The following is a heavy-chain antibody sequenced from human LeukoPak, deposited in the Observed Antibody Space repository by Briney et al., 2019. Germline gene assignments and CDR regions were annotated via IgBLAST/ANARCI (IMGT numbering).Heavy chain of an antibody. CDR2: IKEDGTKK. J-gene: IGHJ4*02. D-gene: IGHD3-22*01. CDR1: GFTFSWHW. Sequence: GTSLRLSCAASGFTFSWHWMTWVRQAPGKGLEWVANIKEDGTKKNYVDSVRGRFTISRDNAKNSLYLQMDSLRAEDTAVYYCATPLDYRDSSGYHQGGDWGQGTLVIVSS. CDR3: ATPLDYRDSSGYHQGGD. V-gene: IGHV3-7*03.